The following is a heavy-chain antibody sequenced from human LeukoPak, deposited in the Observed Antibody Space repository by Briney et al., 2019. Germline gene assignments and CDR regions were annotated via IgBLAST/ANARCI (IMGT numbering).Heavy chain of an antibody. J-gene: IGHJ4*02. Sequence: VSVKVSCKASGYTFTSYGISWVRQAPGQGLEWIGWISAYNGNTNYAQKLQSRVTMTTETSTSTAYMELRSLRSEDTAVNFWARGWPHVVAVPGAIWGFWGQGTQVTV. CDR3: ARGWPHVVAVPGAIWGF. CDR2: ISAYNGNT. D-gene: IGHD2-2*01. CDR1: GYTFTSYG. V-gene: IGHV1-18*01.